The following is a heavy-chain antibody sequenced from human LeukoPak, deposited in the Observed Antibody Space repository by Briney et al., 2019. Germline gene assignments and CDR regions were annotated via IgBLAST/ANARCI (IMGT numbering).Heavy chain of an antibody. D-gene: IGHD5-18*01. CDR3: ARGRTAMVFDY. V-gene: IGHV4-59*12. CDR2: IYYSGST. J-gene: IGHJ4*02. Sequence: SETLSLTCTVSGGSISSYYWSWIRQPPGKGLVWIGYIYYSGSTNYNPSLKRRVTISVDTYKNQFSLKLSSVTAADAAVYYCARGRTAMVFDYWGQGTLVTVSS. CDR1: GGSISSYY.